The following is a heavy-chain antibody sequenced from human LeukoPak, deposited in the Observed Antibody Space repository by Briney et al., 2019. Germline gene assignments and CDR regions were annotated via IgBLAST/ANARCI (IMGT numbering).Heavy chain of an antibody. V-gene: IGHV3-74*01. CDR3: ARDTRYNMDV. J-gene: IGHJ6*02. Sequence: GGSLRLSCAASGFTLTNYWMHWVRQVPGKGLVWVSRINVDGSSTSYADSVKGRFTISRDNANNTLYLQMNSLGAEDTAVYYCARDTRYNMDVWGQGTTVSVSS. CDR1: GFTLTNYW. D-gene: IGHD5-24*01. CDR2: INVDGSST.